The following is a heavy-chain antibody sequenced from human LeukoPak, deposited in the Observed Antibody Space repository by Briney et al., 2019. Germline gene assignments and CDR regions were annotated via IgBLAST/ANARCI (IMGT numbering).Heavy chain of an antibody. CDR2: IHYSGST. CDR1: GGSISSYY. Sequence: SETLSLTCTVSGGSISSYYWSWIRQHPGKGLEWIGYIHYSGSTYYNPSLRGRVTISVDTSKNHFSLKLSSLTAADTAVYYCARDRADYFDYWGQGTLVTVSS. V-gene: IGHV4-59*06. CDR3: ARDRADYFDY. J-gene: IGHJ4*02. D-gene: IGHD5-24*01.